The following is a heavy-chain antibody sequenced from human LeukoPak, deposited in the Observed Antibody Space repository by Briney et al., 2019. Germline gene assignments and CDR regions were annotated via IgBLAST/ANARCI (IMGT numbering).Heavy chain of an antibody. CDR3: AKDRQSSYSVGYFDY. D-gene: IGHD6-19*01. J-gene: IGHJ4*02. CDR2: ISGSGGST. CDR1: GFTFSSYA. V-gene: IGHV3-23*01. Sequence: PGGSLRLSCAASGFTFSSYAMSWVRQAPGKGLEWVSAISGSGGSTYYADSVKGRFTISRDNSKNTLYLQMNSLRAEDTAVYYCAKDRQSSYSVGYFDYWGQGTLVTVSS.